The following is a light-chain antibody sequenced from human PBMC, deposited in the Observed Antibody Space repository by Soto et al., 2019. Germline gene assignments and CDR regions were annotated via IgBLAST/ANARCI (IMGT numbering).Light chain of an antibody. J-gene: IGLJ1*01. CDR1: SSDVGSYNF. Sequence: SSDVGSYNFVSWYQQLPGKAPKLMIYEVSNRPSGVSNRFSGSKSGNTASLTISGLQAEDEADYYCSSYTTSSNYVFGSGTKVTVL. CDR2: EVS. CDR3: SSYTTSSNYV. V-gene: IGLV2-14*01.